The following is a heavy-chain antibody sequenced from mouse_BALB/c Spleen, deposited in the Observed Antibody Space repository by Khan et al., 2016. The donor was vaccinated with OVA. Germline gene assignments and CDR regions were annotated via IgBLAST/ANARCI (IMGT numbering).Heavy chain of an antibody. V-gene: IGHV2-2*01. Sequence: QVQLKESGPGLVQPSQSLSITCTVSGFSLTTYGIHWVRQSPGKGLEWLGVIWSGGTTDYNAPFISRLSFSKDNSKSQVFFKMNSLQADDTAIYYCARNSYRYDLTYWGQGTLVTVSA. CDR2: IWSGGTT. CDR3: ARNSYRYDLTY. CDR1: GFSLTTYG. D-gene: IGHD2-12*01. J-gene: IGHJ3*01.